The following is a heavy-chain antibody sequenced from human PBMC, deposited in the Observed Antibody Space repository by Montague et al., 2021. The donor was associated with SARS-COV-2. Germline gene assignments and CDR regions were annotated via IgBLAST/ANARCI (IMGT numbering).Heavy chain of an antibody. CDR1: GFIFSNFA. Sequence: SLRLSCAASGFIFSNFAFHWVRQAPGKGLEWVASITYDGIDKFYTDSVKGRFTISRDNSKNTLYLRMNSLTPEDTAVYYCARARVPPDYVDAFDLWGQGTLVTVSS. D-gene: IGHD3-10*02. J-gene: IGHJ3*01. CDR3: ARARVPPDYVDAFDL. CDR2: ITYDGIDK. V-gene: IGHV3-30*04.